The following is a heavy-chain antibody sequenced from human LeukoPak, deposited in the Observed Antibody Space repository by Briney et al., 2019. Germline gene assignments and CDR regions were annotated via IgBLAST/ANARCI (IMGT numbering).Heavy chain of an antibody. D-gene: IGHD5-18*01. CDR2: ISGSDGST. V-gene: IGHV3-23*01. CDR3: AKWDYSYGEPFDY. Sequence: GGSLRLSCAASGFTFSSYAMSWVRQAPGKGLEWVSGISGSDGSTFYADSVKGRFTISRDNSKNTLYLQMNSLRAEDTAAYYCAKWDYSYGEPFDYWGQGTLVTVSS. CDR1: GFTFSSYA. J-gene: IGHJ4*02.